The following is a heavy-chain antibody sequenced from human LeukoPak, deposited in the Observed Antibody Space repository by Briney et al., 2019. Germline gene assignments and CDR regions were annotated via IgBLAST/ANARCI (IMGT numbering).Heavy chain of an antibody. V-gene: IGHV3-48*04. J-gene: IGHJ4*02. CDR3: ARVDYYGSGVLNDY. CDR1: GFSFSISS. CDR2: ISSSTDTL. Sequence: GGSLRLSCAASGFSFSISSMNWVRQAPGKGLEWVSYISSSTDTLYYADSVRGRFTISRDNDKNSLYLQMNSLRAEDTAVYYCARVDYYGSGVLNDYWGQGTLVTVSS. D-gene: IGHD3-10*01.